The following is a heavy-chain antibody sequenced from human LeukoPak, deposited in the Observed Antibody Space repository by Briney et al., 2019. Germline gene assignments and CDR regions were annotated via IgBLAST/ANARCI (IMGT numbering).Heavy chain of an antibody. CDR2: IYTSGST. J-gene: IGHJ5*02. V-gene: IGHV4-4*07. Sequence: SETLSLTCTVSGGSISSYYWSWIRQPAGKGLEWIGRIYTSGSTNYNPSLKSRVTMSVDTSKNQFSLKLSSVTAADTAVYYCARGRGSSSHLNWFDPWGQGTLVTVSS. D-gene: IGHD6-6*01. CDR3: ARGRGSSSHLNWFDP. CDR1: GGSISSYY.